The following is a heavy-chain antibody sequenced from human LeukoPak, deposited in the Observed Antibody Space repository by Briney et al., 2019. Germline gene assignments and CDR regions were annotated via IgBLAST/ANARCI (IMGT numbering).Heavy chain of an antibody. CDR1: GYTFTSYY. CDR3: AREANYDDTPDAFDI. J-gene: IGHJ3*02. V-gene: IGHV1-18*04. D-gene: IGHD3-22*01. Sequence: ASVKVSCKASGYTFTSYYMHWVRQAPGQGLEWMGWISAYNGNTNYAQKFQGRVTMTGDTSTSTAYMDLRSLRSDDTAVYYCAREANYDDTPDAFDIWGQGTMVTVSS. CDR2: ISAYNGNT.